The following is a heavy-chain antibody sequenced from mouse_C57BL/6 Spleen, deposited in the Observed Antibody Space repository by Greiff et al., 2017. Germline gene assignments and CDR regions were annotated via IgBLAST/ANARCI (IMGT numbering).Heavy chain of an antibody. CDR2: INPNYGIT. CDR3: ARMGYYGSRAYAMDC. V-gene: IGHV1-39*01. D-gene: IGHD1-1*01. Sequence: EVQLQQSGPELVKPGASVKISCKASGYSFTDYNMNWVKQSNGKSLEWIGVINPNYGITSYNQKFKGKATLTVDQSSSTAYMQLSSLTSEDSAVYFIARMGYYGSRAYAMDCWGQGTSVTVSS. CDR1: GYSFTDYN. J-gene: IGHJ4*01.